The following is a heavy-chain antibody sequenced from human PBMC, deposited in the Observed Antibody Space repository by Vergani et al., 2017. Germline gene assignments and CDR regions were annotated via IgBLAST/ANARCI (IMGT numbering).Heavy chain of an antibody. CDR1: GGSFSGYY. D-gene: IGHD1-14*01. V-gene: IGHV4-34*01. CDR3: AGTTLLHFRDFDY. J-gene: IGHJ4*02. Sequence: QVQLQQWGAGLLKPSETLSLTCAVYGGSFSGYYWSWIRQPPGKGLEWIGEINHSGSTNYNPSLKSRVTISVDTSKNQFSLKLSAVTAADTAVYYCAGTTLLHFRDFDYWGQGTLVTVSS. CDR2: INHSGST.